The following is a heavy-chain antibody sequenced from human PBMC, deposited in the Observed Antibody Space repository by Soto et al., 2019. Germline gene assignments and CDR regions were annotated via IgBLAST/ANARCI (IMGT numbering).Heavy chain of an antibody. Sequence: QVQLVESGGGVVQPGRSLRLSCAASGFTFSSYAMHWVRQAPGKGLEWVAVISYDGSNKYYADSVKGRFTISRDNSKNTLYLQMNSLRAEDTAVYYCARRGGAIWGYYYGMDVWGQGTTVTVSS. CDR2: ISYDGSNK. CDR1: GFTFSSYA. V-gene: IGHV3-30-3*01. D-gene: IGHD3-16*01. J-gene: IGHJ6*02. CDR3: ARRGGAIWGYYYGMDV.